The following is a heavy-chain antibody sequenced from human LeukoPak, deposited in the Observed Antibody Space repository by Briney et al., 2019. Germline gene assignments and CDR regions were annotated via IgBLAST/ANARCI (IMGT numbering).Heavy chain of an antibody. CDR1: GGSISSSSHY. Sequence: PSETLSLTCTVSGGSISSSSHYWGWIRQPPGRGLEWIATIYYTGDTYYNPSLQSRVTISADTSRNQFSLKLTSVTATDTAVYHCARRDYGVPFDPWGPGTLVTVSS. V-gene: IGHV4-39*01. D-gene: IGHD4-17*01. CDR2: IYYTGDT. J-gene: IGHJ5*02. CDR3: ARRDYGVPFDP.